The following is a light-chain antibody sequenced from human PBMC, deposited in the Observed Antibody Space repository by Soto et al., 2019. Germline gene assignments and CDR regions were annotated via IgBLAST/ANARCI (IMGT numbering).Light chain of an antibody. J-gene: IGKJ2*01. Sequence: IVLTQSPGTLSLSPGERATLSCRASQRVSSLYLACYQQKRGQAPRLLIYATSSRATGIPDRFSGSGSGTDFTLTISRVEPEDFAVYFCQKYGNSPRYSFGQGTKLDIK. CDR2: ATS. CDR3: QKYGNSPRYS. V-gene: IGKV3-20*01. CDR1: QRVSSLY.